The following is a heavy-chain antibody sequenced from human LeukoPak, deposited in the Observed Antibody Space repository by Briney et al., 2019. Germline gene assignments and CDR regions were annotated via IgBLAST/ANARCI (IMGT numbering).Heavy chain of an antibody. CDR2: ISSSGSTI. CDR3: AELGITMIGGV. J-gene: IGHJ6*04. V-gene: IGHV3-11*04. D-gene: IGHD3-10*02. CDR1: EFSFSDYY. Sequence: KSGGSLRLSCAASEFSFSDYYMSWIRQAPGKGLEWISYISSSGSTIYYADSVKGRFTISRDNAKNSLYLQMNSLRAEDTAVYYCAELGITMIGGVWGKGTTVTISS.